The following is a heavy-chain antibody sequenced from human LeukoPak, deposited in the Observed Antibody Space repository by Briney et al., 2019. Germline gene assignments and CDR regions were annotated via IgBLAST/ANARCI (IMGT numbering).Heavy chain of an antibody. D-gene: IGHD6-19*01. V-gene: IGHV3-7*01. Sequence: GGSLRLSCAASGFTFSSYWMSWVRQAPGKGLEWVANIKQDGSEKYYVDSVKGRFTISRDNAKNSLYLQMNNLRVEDTAVYYCVRDAVADRFSAFDIWGQGTMVTVSS. J-gene: IGHJ3*02. CDR1: GFTFSSYW. CDR3: VRDAVADRFSAFDI. CDR2: IKQDGSEK.